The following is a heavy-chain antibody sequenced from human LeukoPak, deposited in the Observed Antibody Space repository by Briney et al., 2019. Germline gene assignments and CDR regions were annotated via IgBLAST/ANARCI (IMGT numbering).Heavy chain of an antibody. CDR2: IYHSGST. D-gene: IGHD2-2*01. CDR1: GYSISSGYY. J-gene: IGHJ4*02. Sequence: SETLSLTCAVSGYSISSGYYWGWIRQPPGKELEWIGSIYHSGSTYYNPSLKSRVTISVDTSKNQFSLKLSSVTAADTAVYYCASLPWGPYIVVVPAAIRYYFDYWGQGTLVTVSS. V-gene: IGHV4-38-2*01. CDR3: ASLPWGPYIVVVPAAIRYYFDY.